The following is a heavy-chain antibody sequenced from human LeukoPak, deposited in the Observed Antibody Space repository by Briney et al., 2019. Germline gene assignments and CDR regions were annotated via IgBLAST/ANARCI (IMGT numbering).Heavy chain of an antibody. J-gene: IGHJ6*03. D-gene: IGHD3-10*01. CDR1: GYTFTSYD. Sequence: ASVKVSCKASGYTFTSYDINWVRQATGQGLEWMGWMNPNSGNTGYAQKFQGRVTITRNTSISTAYMELSSLRSEDTAVYYGARGITMVRGVIIDYYYYYMDVCGKGATVTVSS. V-gene: IGHV1-8*03. CDR3: ARGITMVRGVIIDYYYYYMDV. CDR2: MNPNSGNT.